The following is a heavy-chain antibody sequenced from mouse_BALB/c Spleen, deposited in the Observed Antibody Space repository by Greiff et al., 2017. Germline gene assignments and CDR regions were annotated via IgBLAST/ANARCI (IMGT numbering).Heavy chain of an antibody. D-gene: IGHD2-14*01. CDR2: IRNKANGYTT. CDR3: ARDEDRYYFDY. CDR1: GFTFTDYY. J-gene: IGHJ2*01. V-gene: IGHV7-3*02. Sequence: EVKVVESGGGLVQPGGSLRLSCATSGFTFTDYYMSWVRQPPGKALEWLGFIRNKANGYTTEYSASVKGRFTISRDNSQSILYLQMNTLRAEDSATYYCARDEDRYYFDYWGQGTTLTVSS.